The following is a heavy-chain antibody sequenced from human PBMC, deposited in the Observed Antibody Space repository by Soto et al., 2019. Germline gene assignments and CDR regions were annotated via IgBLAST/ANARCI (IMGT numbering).Heavy chain of an antibody. D-gene: IGHD5-18*01. J-gene: IGHJ6*02. CDR2: INPNSGGT. CDR1: GYTFTGYY. CDR3: ARGGYSYGSGSFGYYGMDV. Sequence: ASVKVSCKASGYTFTGYYMHWVRQAPGQGLEWMGWINPNSGGTNYAQKFQGWVTMTGDTSISTAYMELSRLRSDDTAVYYCARGGYSYGSGSFGYYGMDVWGQGTTVTVSS. V-gene: IGHV1-2*04.